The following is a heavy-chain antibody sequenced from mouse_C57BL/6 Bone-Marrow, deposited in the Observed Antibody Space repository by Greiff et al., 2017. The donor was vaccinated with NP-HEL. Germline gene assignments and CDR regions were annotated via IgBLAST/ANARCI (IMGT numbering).Heavy chain of an antibody. D-gene: IGHD1-1*01. CDR3: ALITTVVATDY. J-gene: IGHJ2*01. Sequence: QVQLQQSGAELARPGASVKLSCKASGYTFTSSGISWVKQSTGPGLEWIGEIYPRSGNTYYIEKFKGKATLTADQSASTAYMELRSLTSEDSAVYFCALITTVVATDYWGQGTTLTVSS. V-gene: IGHV1-81*01. CDR1: GYTFTSSG. CDR2: IYPRSGNT.